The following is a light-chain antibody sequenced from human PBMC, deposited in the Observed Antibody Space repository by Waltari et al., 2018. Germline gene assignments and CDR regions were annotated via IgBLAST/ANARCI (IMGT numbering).Light chain of an antibody. J-gene: IGKJ3*01. Sequence: DIQITQSPSTLSASLGYRVTITCRASQSISNCLAWYQQKPGKAPKLLIYQASSLERGVPSRFSGSGSGTEFTLTISGLQPGDFATYYYQQYNTYVTFGPGTKVDIE. V-gene: IGKV1-5*03. CDR3: QQYNTYVT. CDR1: QSISNC. CDR2: QAS.